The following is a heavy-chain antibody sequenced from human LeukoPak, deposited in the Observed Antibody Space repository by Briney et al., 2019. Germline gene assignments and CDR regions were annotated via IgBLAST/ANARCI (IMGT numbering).Heavy chain of an antibody. CDR1: GGSFSGYY. CDR3: ARISGWLDY. D-gene: IGHD6-19*01. Sequence: PSETLSLTCAVYGGSFSGYYWSWIRQPPGKGLEWIGEINHSGSTNYNPSLKSRVTISVDTSKNQFSLKVSSVTAADTAVYYCARISGWLDYWGQGTLVTVSS. J-gene: IGHJ4*02. CDR2: INHSGST. V-gene: IGHV4-34*01.